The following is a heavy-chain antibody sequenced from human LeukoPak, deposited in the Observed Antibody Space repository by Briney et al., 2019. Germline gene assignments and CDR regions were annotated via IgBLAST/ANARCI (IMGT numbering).Heavy chain of an antibody. CDR1: GDSISRSDYY. CDR2: INHTGST. CDR3: ARDKGDGYNDY. V-gene: IGHV4-39*07. J-gene: IGHJ4*02. D-gene: IGHD5-24*01. Sequence: PSETLSLTCTVSGDSISRSDYYWGWIRQPPGKGLEWIGEINHTGSTKYNPSLKSRVTISVDTSKNQFSLKLSSVTAADTAVYYCARDKGDGYNDYWGQGTPVTVSS.